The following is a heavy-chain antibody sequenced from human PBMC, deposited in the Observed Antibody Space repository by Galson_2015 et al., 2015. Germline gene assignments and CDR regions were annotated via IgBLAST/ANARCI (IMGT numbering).Heavy chain of an antibody. V-gene: IGHV5-51*03. Sequence: QSGAEVKKPGESLKISCKASGYTFTDYWIGWVRQMPGKGLEWMGIIYPADSDTIFSTSFQGQVTMSADKSINTAYLQWSSLKASDSAMYYCARRAVCATVWSWGPSDHWGQGTLVTVSS. J-gene: IGHJ4*02. D-gene: IGHD4-17*01. CDR3: ARRAVCATVWSWGPSDH. CDR1: GYTFTDYW. CDR2: IYPADSDT.